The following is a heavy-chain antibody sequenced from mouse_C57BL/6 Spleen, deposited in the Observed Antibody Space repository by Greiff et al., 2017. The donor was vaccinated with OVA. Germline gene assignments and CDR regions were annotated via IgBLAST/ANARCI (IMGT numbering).Heavy chain of an antibody. J-gene: IGHJ3*01. CDR1: GYAFSSYW. Sequence: VQVVESGAELVKPGASVKISCKASGYAFSSYWMNWVKQRPGKGLEWIGQIYPGDGDTNYNGKFKGKATLTADKSSSTAYMQLSSLTSEDSAVYFCARDYSNYRFAYWGQGTLVTVSA. CDR3: ARDYSNYRFAY. CDR2: IYPGDGDT. D-gene: IGHD2-5*01. V-gene: IGHV1-80*01.